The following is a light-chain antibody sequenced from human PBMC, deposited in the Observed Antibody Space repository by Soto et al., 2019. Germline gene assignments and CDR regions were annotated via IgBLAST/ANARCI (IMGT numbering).Light chain of an antibody. Sequence: EIVLTQSPGTLAFPPGERPTPPCRAVQMVGRNYLACSHQKSGQAPRPLIYVASSRATGIPDRFSGSGSGTAFTLTINRLEPEDFAVYYCQQYATSPLTFGGGTKVEIK. CDR1: QMVGRNY. CDR3: QQYATSPLT. V-gene: IGKV3-20*01. CDR2: VAS. J-gene: IGKJ4*01.